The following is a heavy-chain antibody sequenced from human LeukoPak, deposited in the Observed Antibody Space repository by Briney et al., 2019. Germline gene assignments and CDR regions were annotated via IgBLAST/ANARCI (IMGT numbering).Heavy chain of an antibody. CDR2: ISGSGDST. CDR1: DFTFRSYA. D-gene: IGHD3-22*01. CDR3: AKTPGIVVVITTYYFDN. Sequence: PGGSLILSCAASDFTFRSYAMSWVRQAPGKGLEWVSAISGSGDSTYYADSVKGRFTISRDNSKNTLYLQMNSLRAEDTAVYYCAKTPGIVVVITTYYFDNWGQGTLVTVSS. J-gene: IGHJ4*02. V-gene: IGHV3-23*01.